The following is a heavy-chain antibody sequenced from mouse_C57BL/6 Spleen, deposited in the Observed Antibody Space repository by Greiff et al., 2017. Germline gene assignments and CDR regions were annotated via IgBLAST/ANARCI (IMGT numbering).Heavy chain of an antibody. V-gene: IGHV8-8*01. CDR3: ARLDYDRTMDY. CDR1: GFSLSTFGMG. Sequence: QVTLQESGPGILQPSQTLSLTCSFSGFSLSTFGMGVGWIRQPSGKGLEWLAHIWWDDDKYYNPALKSRLPISKDSSKNQVFLKIANVDTADTATYYCARLDYDRTMDYWGQGTSVTVSS. CDR2: IWWDDDK. D-gene: IGHD2-4*01. J-gene: IGHJ4*01.